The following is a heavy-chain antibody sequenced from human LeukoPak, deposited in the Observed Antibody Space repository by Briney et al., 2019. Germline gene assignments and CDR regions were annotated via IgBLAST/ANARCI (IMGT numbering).Heavy chain of an antibody. CDR2: ISTYSANT. D-gene: IGHD3-10*01. V-gene: IGHV1-18*01. Sequence: GASVKVSCKASGYTFTTHGISWVRQATGKGLEWMGWISTYSANTNYPQKFQGRLTMTTDTSTNTAYMELRSLRSDDTAVYYCARDVEDLWFGEWRPTHDTKFDYWGQGTLVTVSS. CDR1: GYTFTTHG. CDR3: ARDVEDLWFGEWRPTHDTKFDY. J-gene: IGHJ4*02.